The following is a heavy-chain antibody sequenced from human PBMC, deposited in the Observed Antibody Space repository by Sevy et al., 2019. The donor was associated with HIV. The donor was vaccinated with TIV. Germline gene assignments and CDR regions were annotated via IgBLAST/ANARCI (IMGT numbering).Heavy chain of an antibody. Sequence: ASVKVSCKASGYTFTSYYMHWVRQAPGQGLEWMGIINPSGGSTSYAQKFQGRVTMTRDTSTSTVYMELSSLRSEDTAVYYCARGTGVKVAAIGGWFDPWGQGTLVTVSS. CDR2: INPSGGST. V-gene: IGHV1-46*01. CDR1: GYTFTSYY. J-gene: IGHJ5*02. D-gene: IGHD2-15*01. CDR3: ARGTGVKVAAIGGWFDP.